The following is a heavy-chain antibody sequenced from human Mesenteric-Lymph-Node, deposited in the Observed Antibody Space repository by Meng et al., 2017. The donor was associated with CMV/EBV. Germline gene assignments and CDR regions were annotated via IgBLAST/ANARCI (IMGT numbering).Heavy chain of an antibody. CDR1: GFTFSSYT. CDR3: ARDLGGYYYGMDV. V-gene: IGHV3-21*06. CDR2: ISSSSSYM. Sequence: GESLKISCAASGFTFSSYTMNWVRQAPGKGLEWVSSISSSSSYMYYADSLKGRFTISRDNAKNSLYLQMNSLRAEDTAIYYCARDLGGYYYGMDVWGQGTLVTVSS. D-gene: IGHD3-16*01. J-gene: IGHJ6*02.